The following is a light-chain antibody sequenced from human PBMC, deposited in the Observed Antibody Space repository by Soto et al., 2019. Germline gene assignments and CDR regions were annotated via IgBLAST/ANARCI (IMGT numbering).Light chain of an antibody. J-gene: IGKJ1*01. CDR1: HSISIW. CDR2: KAS. V-gene: IGKV1-5*03. CDR3: QQYNIYGT. Sequence: NHMTQSPSTLSSPVGDRVTITCRASHSISIWLAWYQQKPGKAPKLLIYKASSLESGVPSRFSGSGSGTEFPLTISSLQPDDFATYYCQQYNIYGTFGQGTKVDI.